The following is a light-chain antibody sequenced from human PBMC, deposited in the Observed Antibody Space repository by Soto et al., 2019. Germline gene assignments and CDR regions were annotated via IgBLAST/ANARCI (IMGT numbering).Light chain of an antibody. Sequence: EIIMTQSPATMSVSPGERVTLSCRARQGVGSALAWYRQQPGQAPRLLIFDAYIRASAVPARFSGPGSGTEFTLTISGLPSEDFAVYFCQHYKAWALAFGGGTKVEIK. J-gene: IGKJ4*01. CDR1: QGVGSA. V-gene: IGKV3-15*01. CDR3: QHYKAWALA. CDR2: DAY.